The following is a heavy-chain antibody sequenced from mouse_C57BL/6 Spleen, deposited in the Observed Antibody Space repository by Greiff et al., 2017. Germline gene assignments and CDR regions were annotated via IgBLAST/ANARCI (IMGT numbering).Heavy chain of an antibody. J-gene: IGHJ2*01. Sequence: EVHLVESGGGLVKPGGSLKLSCAASGFTFSDYGMHWVRQAPEKGLEWVAYISSGSGTIYYADTVKGRFTISRDNAKNTLFLQMTSLRSEDTAMYYCARDSRDYFDYWGQGTTLTVSS. V-gene: IGHV5-17*01. CDR1: GFTFSDYG. CDR2: ISSGSGTI. CDR3: ARDSRDYFDY.